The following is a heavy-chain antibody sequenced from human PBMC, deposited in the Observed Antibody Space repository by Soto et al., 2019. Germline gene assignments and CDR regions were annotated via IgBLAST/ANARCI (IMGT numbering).Heavy chain of an antibody. CDR3: AREIFPLLYYYGMDV. D-gene: IGHD3-9*01. J-gene: IGHJ6*02. CDR2: ISAYNGNT. V-gene: IGHV1-18*01. CDR1: GYTFTSYG. Sequence: ASVKVSCKASGYTFTSYGISWVRQAPGQGLEWMGWISAYNGNTNYAQKFQGRVTMTRDTSTSTVYMELSSLRSEDTAVYYCAREIFPLLYYYGMDVWGQGTTVTVSS.